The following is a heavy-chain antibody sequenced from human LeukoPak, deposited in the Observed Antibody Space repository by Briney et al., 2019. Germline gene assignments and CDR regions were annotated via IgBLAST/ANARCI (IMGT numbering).Heavy chain of an antibody. D-gene: IGHD3-3*01. Sequence: GGSLRLSCAASGFSFSRYDIHWVRQAPGKGLEWVAFIRYDGSNKTYADSVKGRFTISRDNFMSTVYLQMNSLRAEDTAVYYCAKDRQTITIFGVVNTPRANFDYWGRGTLVTVSS. V-gene: IGHV3-30*02. CDR3: AKDRQTITIFGVVNTPRANFDY. CDR1: GFSFSRYD. J-gene: IGHJ4*02. CDR2: IRYDGSNK.